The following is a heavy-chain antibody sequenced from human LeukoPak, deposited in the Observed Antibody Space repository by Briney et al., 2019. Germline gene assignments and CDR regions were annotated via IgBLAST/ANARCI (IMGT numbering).Heavy chain of an antibody. CDR1: DDSFSSHY. V-gene: IGHV4-59*11. D-gene: IGHD4-17*01. J-gene: IGHJ3*02. CDR2: ISYIGTT. Sequence: SETLSLTCAVSDDSFSSHYWTWIRQPPGKGLEWIGYISYIGTTNYNPSLKSRVTISIDTSKNQFSLKLSSVTAADTAVYYCARDLVTVTKGFDIWGQGTMVSVS. CDR3: ARDLVTVTKGFDI.